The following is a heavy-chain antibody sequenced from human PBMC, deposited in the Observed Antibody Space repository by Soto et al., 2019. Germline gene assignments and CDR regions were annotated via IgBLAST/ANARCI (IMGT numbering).Heavy chain of an antibody. CDR2: IYFSGST. CDR1: GDSVSKGDYY. V-gene: IGHV4-61*08. CDR3: ARGGTTKRIAAAGTISTIGWFDP. D-gene: IGHD6-13*01. Sequence: SETLSLTCTGSGDSVSKGDYYWTWIRQPPGKGLEWVGHIYFSGSTNYNPSLKSRVTISVDTSKNQFSLKLSSVTAADTAVYYCARGGTTKRIAAAGTISTIGWFDPWGQGTLVTVSS. J-gene: IGHJ5*02.